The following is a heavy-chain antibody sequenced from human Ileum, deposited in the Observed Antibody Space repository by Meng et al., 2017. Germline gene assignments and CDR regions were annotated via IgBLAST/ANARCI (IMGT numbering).Heavy chain of an antibody. CDR3: ARTPLYSGSYYFDP. Sequence: QRQRQESGPGLVRPPEPLSLTCTVSGDSVSSDNYYWSWIRQPPGKGLEWIGYVYYSGHTDCNPSLKSRLSISIDTSKNHFSLKLSSVTAADTAVYYCARTPLYSGSYYFDPWGQGALVTVSS. CDR2: VYYSGHT. J-gene: IGHJ4*02. D-gene: IGHD1-26*01. CDR1: GDSVSSDNYY. V-gene: IGHV4-61*03.